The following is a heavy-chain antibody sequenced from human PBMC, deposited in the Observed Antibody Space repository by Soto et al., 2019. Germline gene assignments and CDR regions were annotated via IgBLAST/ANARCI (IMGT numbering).Heavy chain of an antibody. Sequence: VASVKVSCKASGYTFTSYGISWVRQAPGQGLEWMGWISAYNGNTNYAQKLQGRVTMTTDTSTSTAYMELRSLRSDDTAMYYCALVVDGLFYSDYWGQGTPVTSPQ. J-gene: IGHJ4*02. D-gene: IGHD3-22*01. V-gene: IGHV1-18*01. CDR2: ISAYNGNT. CDR1: GYTFTSYG. CDR3: ALVVDGLFYSDY.